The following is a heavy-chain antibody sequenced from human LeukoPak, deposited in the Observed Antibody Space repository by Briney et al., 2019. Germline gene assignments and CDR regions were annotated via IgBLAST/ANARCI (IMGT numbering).Heavy chain of an antibody. CDR3: ARENAGTNYFDY. D-gene: IGHD6-13*01. CDR1: GFTVSSNY. J-gene: IGHJ4*02. Sequence: GGSLRLTCAASGFTVSSNYMSWVRQAPGKGLEWVSVIYSGGSTYYADSVKGRFTISRHNSKNTLYLQMNSLRAEDTAVYYCARENAGTNYFDYWGQGTLVTASS. CDR2: IYSGGST. V-gene: IGHV3-53*04.